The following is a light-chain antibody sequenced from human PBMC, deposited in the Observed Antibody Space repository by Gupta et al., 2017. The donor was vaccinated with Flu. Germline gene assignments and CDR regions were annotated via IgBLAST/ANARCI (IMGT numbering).Light chain of an antibody. J-gene: IGLJ1*01. Sequence: QSALTQPASVSGSPGQSITLSCTGTSSDVGGYNYVSWYQQHPGIAPKLIIYEVTNRPSGVSNRFSGSKSGNTASLTISGLQAEDESDYYCSSFSSSSTLFVFGSGTKVTVL. CDR3: SSFSSSSTLFV. CDR2: EVT. CDR1: SSDVGGYNY. V-gene: IGLV2-14*03.